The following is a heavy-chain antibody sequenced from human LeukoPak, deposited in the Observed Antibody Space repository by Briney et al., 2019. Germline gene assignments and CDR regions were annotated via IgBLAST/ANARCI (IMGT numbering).Heavy chain of an antibody. CDR1: GFTFGDYA. Sequence: GGSLRLSCTASGFTFGDYAMSWVRQAPGKGREWVGFIRSKAYGETADYAASVKGRFTISRDDSKAIAYLQMNSLKTEDTAVYHCTRDRGAYNLYDYWGQGTLVTVSS. CDR2: IRSKAYGETA. CDR3: TRDRGAYNLYDY. V-gene: IGHV3-49*04. J-gene: IGHJ4*02. D-gene: IGHD1-1*01.